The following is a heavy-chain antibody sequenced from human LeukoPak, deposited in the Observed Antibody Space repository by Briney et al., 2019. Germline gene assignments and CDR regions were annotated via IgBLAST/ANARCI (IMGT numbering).Heavy chain of an antibody. D-gene: IGHD3-22*01. CDR3: AKDRVTMIVVVFDAFDI. J-gene: IGHJ3*02. CDR1: GFTLSNFW. CDR2: IRYDGSNK. Sequence: PGGSLRLSCAASGFTLSNFWMTWVRQAPGKGLEWVAFIRYDGSNKYYADSVKGRFTISRDNSKNTLYLQMDSLRAEDTAVYYCAKDRVTMIVVVFDAFDIWGQGTMVTVSS. V-gene: IGHV3-30*02.